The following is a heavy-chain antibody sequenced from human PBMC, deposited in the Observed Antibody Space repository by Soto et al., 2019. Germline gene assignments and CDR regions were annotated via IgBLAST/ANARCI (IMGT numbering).Heavy chain of an antibody. CDR3: ARDSGGYDSEYFQH. V-gene: IGHV4-31*03. CDR1: GGSISSGGYY. CDR2: IYYSGST. Sequence: SETLSLTCTVSGGSISSGGYYWSWIRQHPGKGLEWIGYIYYSGSTYYNPSLKSRVTISVDTSKNQFSLKLSSVTAADTAVYYCARDSGGYDSEYFQHWGQGTLVTVSS. J-gene: IGHJ1*01. D-gene: IGHD5-12*01.